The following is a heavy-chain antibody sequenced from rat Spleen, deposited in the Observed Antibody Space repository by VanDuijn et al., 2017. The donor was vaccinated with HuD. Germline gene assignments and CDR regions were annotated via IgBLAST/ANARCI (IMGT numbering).Heavy chain of an antibody. CDR1: GFTFSDYY. V-gene: IGHV5-29*01. CDR2: ISSDGGRN. CDR3: ERLGNSPSFDY. J-gene: IGHJ2*01. Sequence: EVQLVESDGGLVQPGRSLKLSCAASGFTFSDYYMAWVRQAPTKGLEWVATISSDGGRNFYRDSVKGRFTISRDNAKSSLYLQMDSLRSGDTATYYWERLGNSPSFDYWGKGVMVPVSS. D-gene: IGHD1-7*01.